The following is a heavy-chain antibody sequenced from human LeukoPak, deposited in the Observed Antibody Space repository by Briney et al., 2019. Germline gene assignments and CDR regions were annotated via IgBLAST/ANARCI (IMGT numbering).Heavy chain of an antibody. CDR2: INHSGST. D-gene: IGHD3-22*01. J-gene: IGHJ4*02. V-gene: IGHV4-34*01. CDR3: ASLGTYYYDSSGYSPGDY. CDR1: GGSFSGYY. Sequence: LETLSLTCAVYGGSFSGYYWSWIRQPPGKGLEWIGEINHSGSTNYNPSLKSRVTISVDTSKNQFSLKLSSVTAADTAVYYCASLGTYYYDSSGYSPGDYWGQGTLVTVSS.